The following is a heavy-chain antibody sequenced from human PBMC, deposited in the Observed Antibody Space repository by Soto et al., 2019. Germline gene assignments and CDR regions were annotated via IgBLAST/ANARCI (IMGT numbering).Heavy chain of an antibody. D-gene: IGHD2-8*01. CDR2: IYYSGST. Sequence: SETLSLTCTVSGGSISSSSYYWGWIRQPPGKGLEWIGSIYYSGSTYYNPSLKSRVTISVDTSKNQFSLKLSSVTAADTAVYYCARPPYCTNGVCYGSWFDPWGQGTLVTVSS. CDR3: ARPPYCTNGVCYGSWFDP. CDR1: GGSISSSSYY. V-gene: IGHV4-39*01. J-gene: IGHJ5*02.